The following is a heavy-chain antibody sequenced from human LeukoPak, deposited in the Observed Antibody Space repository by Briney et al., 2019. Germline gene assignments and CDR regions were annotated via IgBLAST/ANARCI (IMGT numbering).Heavy chain of an antibody. CDR3: ARVPVGVATRDY. Sequence: GGCLRLSCAASGFTFSSYSMNWVRQAPGKGLEWVSYISSSSGTIRYADSVKGRFTISRDNAKNSLYLQMNSLRDEDTAVYYCARVPVGVATRDYWGQGTLVTVSS. V-gene: IGHV3-48*02. J-gene: IGHJ4*02. CDR2: ISSSSGTI. D-gene: IGHD2-15*01. CDR1: GFTFSSYS.